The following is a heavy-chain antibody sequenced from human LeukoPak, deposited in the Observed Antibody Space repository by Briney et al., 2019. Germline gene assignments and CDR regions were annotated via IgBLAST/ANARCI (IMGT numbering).Heavy chain of an antibody. Sequence: PGGSLRLSCAASGFTFDDYAMHWVRQAPGKGLEWVSGISWNSGSIGYADSVKGRFTISRDNAKNSLYLQMNSLRAEDTAVYYCARTARSGYYLPYYFDYWGQGTLVTVSS. CDR3: ARTARSGYYLPYYFDY. V-gene: IGHV3-9*01. CDR2: ISWNSGSI. J-gene: IGHJ4*02. CDR1: GFTFDDYA. D-gene: IGHD3-22*01.